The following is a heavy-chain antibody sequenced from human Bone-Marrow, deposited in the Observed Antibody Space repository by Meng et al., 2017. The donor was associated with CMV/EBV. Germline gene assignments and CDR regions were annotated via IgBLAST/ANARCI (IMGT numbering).Heavy chain of an antibody. CDR1: GFTFSDYY. CDR3: ARDLHIVVVPAAPRSDHDY. J-gene: IGHJ4*02. V-gene: IGHV3-11*04. D-gene: IGHD2-2*01. Sequence: GESLKISCAASGFTFSDYYMSWIRQAPGKGLEWVSYISSSGSTIYYADSVKGRFTISRDNAKNSLYLQMNGLRAEDTAVYYCARDLHIVVVPAAPRSDHDYWGQGTLVTVSS. CDR2: ISSSGSTI.